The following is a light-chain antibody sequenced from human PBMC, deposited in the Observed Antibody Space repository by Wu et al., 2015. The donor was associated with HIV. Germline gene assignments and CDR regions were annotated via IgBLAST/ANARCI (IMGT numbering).Light chain of an antibody. V-gene: IGKV1-6*01. Sequence: AIQMTQSPSSLSASVGDRVTITCRASQGIGNDLGWYQQKPGKAPKLLIYAASTLQIGVPSRFSGSGSGTDFTLTISSLQPEDFATYYCLQDIDHPLTFGGGTKVEIK. CDR2: AAS. J-gene: IGKJ4*01. CDR3: LQDIDHPLT. CDR1: QGIGND.